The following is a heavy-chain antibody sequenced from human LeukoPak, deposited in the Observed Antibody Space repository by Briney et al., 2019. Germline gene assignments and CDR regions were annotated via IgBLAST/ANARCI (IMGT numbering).Heavy chain of an antibody. J-gene: IGHJ4*02. CDR1: GGTFSSYA. D-gene: IGHD5-18*01. Sequence: SVKVSCKASGGTFSSYAISWVRQAPGQGLERMGGIIPIFGTANYAQKFQGRVTITADESTSTAYMELSSLRSEDTAVYYCARGTGTAMVNFDYWGQGTLVTVSS. CDR2: IIPIFGTA. CDR3: ARGTGTAMVNFDY. V-gene: IGHV1-69*01.